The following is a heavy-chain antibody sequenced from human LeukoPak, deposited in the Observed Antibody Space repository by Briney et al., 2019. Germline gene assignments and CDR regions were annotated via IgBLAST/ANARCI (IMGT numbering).Heavy chain of an antibody. V-gene: IGHV3-23*01. Sequence: QLGGSLRLSCAASGFTFSSYGMNWVRQAPGKGLEWVSDIGASGDDTYYADSVRGRFTISRDNSKNTLYLQMNSLRAEDTAVYYCAKRRWSYYFDYWGQGTLVTVSS. J-gene: IGHJ4*02. D-gene: IGHD1-26*01. CDR2: IGASGDDT. CDR1: GFTFSSYG. CDR3: AKRRWSYYFDY.